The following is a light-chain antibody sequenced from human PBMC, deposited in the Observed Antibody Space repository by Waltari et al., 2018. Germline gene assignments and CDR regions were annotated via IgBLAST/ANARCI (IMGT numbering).Light chain of an antibody. CDR2: GAS. V-gene: IGKV3-15*01. J-gene: IGKJ2*01. CDR1: QSVSSN. CDR3: QQYNNWPPYT. Sequence: ETVMTQSPATLSVSPGERATLSCRASQSVSSNLAWYQQKPGQAPRLLIYGASTRATGIPARFSGSGSWTEFTLTISSLQSEDFAVYYCQQYNNWPPYTFGQGTKLEI.